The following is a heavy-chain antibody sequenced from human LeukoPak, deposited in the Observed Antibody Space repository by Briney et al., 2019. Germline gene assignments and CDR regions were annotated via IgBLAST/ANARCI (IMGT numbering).Heavy chain of an antibody. Sequence: GGSLRLSCAASGFTFSSYWMSWVRQAPGKGLEWVANIKQDGFEKYYMDSVKGRFTISRDSAKNSLYLQMNSLRAEDTAVYYCAGAGQLAAAFDIWGQGTMVTVSS. CDR1: GFTFSSYW. CDR3: AGAGQLAAAFDI. CDR2: IKQDGFEK. V-gene: IGHV3-7*01. D-gene: IGHD6-6*01. J-gene: IGHJ3*02.